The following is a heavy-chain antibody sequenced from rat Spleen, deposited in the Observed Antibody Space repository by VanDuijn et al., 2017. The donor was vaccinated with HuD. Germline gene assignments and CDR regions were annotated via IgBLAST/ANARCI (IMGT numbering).Heavy chain of an antibody. V-gene: IGHV5-27*01. Sequence: EVQLVESGGGLVQPGRSMKLSCTASGFTFSNSYMAWVRQAPTKGLEWVAYISPGGGSTYYRDSVKDRFTISRDNAKSTLYLQMDSLRSEDTATYHCATAGTRVSRFAYWGQGTLVTVSS. D-gene: IGHD1-4*01. J-gene: IGHJ3*01. CDR1: GFTFSNSY. CDR2: ISPGGGST. CDR3: ATAGTRVSRFAY.